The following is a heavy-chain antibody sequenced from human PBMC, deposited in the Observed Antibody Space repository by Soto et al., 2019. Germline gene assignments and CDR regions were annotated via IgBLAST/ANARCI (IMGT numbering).Heavy chain of an antibody. CDR3: ARDITGLSRLLWFGEAPIDYYGMDV. D-gene: IGHD3-10*01. J-gene: IGHJ6*02. CDR2: ISSSSSTI. CDR1: GFTFSSYS. Sequence: HPGGSLRLSCAASGFTFSSYSMNWVRQAPGKGLEWVSYISSSSSTIYYADSVKGRFTISRDNAKNSLYLQMNSLRDEDTAVYYCARDITGLSRLLWFGEAPIDYYGMDVWGQGTTVTVSS. V-gene: IGHV3-48*02.